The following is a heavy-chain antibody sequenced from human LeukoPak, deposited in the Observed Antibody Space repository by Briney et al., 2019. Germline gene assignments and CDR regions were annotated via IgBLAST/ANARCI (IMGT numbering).Heavy chain of an antibody. CDR3: AREYGVSSSWYTVQGSSTFDY. D-gene: IGHD6-13*01. J-gene: IGHJ4*02. V-gene: IGHV3-30-3*01. CDR2: ISYDGSNK. Sequence: PGGSLRLSCAASGFTFSSYAMHWVRQAPGKGLEWVAVISYDGSNKYYADSVKGRFTISRDNSKNTLYLQMNSLGAEDTAVYYCAREYGVSSSWYTVQGSSTFDYWGQGTLVTVSS. CDR1: GFTFSSYA.